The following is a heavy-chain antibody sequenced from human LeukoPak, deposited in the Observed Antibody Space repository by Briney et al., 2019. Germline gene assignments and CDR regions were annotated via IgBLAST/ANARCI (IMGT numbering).Heavy chain of an antibody. CDR1: GGSFSGYY. V-gene: IGHV4-34*01. D-gene: IGHD2-2*01. J-gene: IGHJ4*02. Sequence: SETLSLTCAVYGGSFSGYYWSWIRQPPGKGLEWIGEINHSGSTNYNPSLKSRVTISVDTSKNQFSLKLSSVTAADTAVYYCARQTLGYCSSTSCYRSYGVIAIRIFDYWGQGTLVTVSS. CDR3: ARQTLGYCSSTSCYRSYGVIAIRIFDY. CDR2: INHSGST.